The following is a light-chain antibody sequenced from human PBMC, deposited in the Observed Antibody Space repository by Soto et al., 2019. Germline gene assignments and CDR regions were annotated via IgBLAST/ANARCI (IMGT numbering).Light chain of an antibody. J-gene: IGKJ1*01. CDR3: AQSYNNPRT. Sequence: DIQMTQSPSSLSASVGDRVTITCRASQSISSYLNWYQQKPGKAPNLLIYAASSLQSGVPSRFSGSGSGTDFTLTISTLQPEEFATYYCAQSYNNPRTFGQGTKVEIK. V-gene: IGKV1-39*01. CDR1: QSISSY. CDR2: AAS.